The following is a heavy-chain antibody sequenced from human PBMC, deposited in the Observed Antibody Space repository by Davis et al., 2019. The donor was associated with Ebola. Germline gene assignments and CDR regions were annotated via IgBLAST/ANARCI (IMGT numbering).Heavy chain of an antibody. V-gene: IGHV3-74*01. Sequence: PGGSLRLSCAASGFTFSSYWMHWVRQAPGKGLVWVSRINSDGSSTSYADSVKGRFTISRDNAKNTLYLQMNSLRAEDTAVYYCAKTPGRCSGGSCLAWDWGQGTLVTVSS. CDR3: AKTPGRCSGGSCLAWD. CDR1: GFTFSSYW. J-gene: IGHJ4*02. CDR2: INSDGSST. D-gene: IGHD2-15*01.